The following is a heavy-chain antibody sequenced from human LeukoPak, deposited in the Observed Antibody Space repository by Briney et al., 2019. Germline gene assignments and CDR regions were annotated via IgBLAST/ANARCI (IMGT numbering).Heavy chain of an antibody. CDR2: ISSSSSYI. D-gene: IGHD6-19*01. Sequence: PEGSLRLSCAASGFTFSSYSMNWVRQAPGKGLEWVSSISSSSSYIYYADSVKGRFTISRDNAKNSLYLQMNSLRAEDTAVYYCARGEVAVAGTPPLYYMDVWGKGTTVTVSS. CDR3: ARGEVAVAGTPPLYYMDV. J-gene: IGHJ6*03. CDR1: GFTFSSYS. V-gene: IGHV3-21*01.